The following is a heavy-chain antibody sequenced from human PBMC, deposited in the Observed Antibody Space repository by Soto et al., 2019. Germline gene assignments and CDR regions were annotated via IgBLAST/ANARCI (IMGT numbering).Heavy chain of an antibody. CDR1: GGSISSYY. Sequence: SETLSLTCTVSGGSISSYYWSWIRQPPGKGLEWIGYIYYSGSTNYNPSLKSRVTISVDTSKNQFSLKLSSVTAADTAVYYCARDTGCGGDCYSGMFEPWGQGTRVTVSS. CDR2: IYYSGST. V-gene: IGHV4-59*01. D-gene: IGHD2-21*02. CDR3: ARDTGCGGDCYSGMFEP. J-gene: IGHJ5*02.